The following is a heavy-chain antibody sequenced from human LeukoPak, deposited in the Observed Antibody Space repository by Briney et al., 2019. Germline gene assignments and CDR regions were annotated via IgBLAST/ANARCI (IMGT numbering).Heavy chain of an antibody. D-gene: IGHD1-14*01. CDR1: GFTFSSYG. Sequence: GGSLRLSCATSGFTFSSYGMHWVRQPPGKGLEWVTLLAYDGTNKQYADSVKGRFTISRDNSQNTVDLQMDSLRAEDTAVYYWARGGPLGDTNRFDFWGQGILVTVSS. CDR2: LAYDGTNK. J-gene: IGHJ4*02. V-gene: IGHV3-30*12. CDR3: ARGGPLGDTNRFDF.